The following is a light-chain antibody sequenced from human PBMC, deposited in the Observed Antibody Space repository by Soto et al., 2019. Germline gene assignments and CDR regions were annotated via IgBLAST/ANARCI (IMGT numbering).Light chain of an antibody. CDR2: GAS. CDR1: QSVSDN. Sequence: EIVMTQSPATLSVSPGERATLSCRASQSVSDNLAWHQQKPGQAPRLLIYGASTRATGIPARFSGSGSGTEFTLTTSSLLSEDLAVYFCQQYNNWPYTFGQGTKLEIK. V-gene: IGKV3-15*01. CDR3: QQYNNWPYT. J-gene: IGKJ2*01.